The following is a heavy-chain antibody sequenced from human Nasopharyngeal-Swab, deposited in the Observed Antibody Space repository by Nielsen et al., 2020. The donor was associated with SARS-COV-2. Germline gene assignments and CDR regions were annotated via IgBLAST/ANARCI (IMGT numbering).Heavy chain of an antibody. V-gene: IGHV1-3*01. Sequence: WLRQAPGQRLEWMGWINAGNGNTKYSQKFQGRVTITRDTSASTAYMELSSMRSEDTAVYYCARVYYDSSGYYQYWGQGTLVTVSS. CDR2: INAGNGNT. J-gene: IGHJ4*02. CDR3: ARVYYDSSGYYQY. D-gene: IGHD3-22*01.